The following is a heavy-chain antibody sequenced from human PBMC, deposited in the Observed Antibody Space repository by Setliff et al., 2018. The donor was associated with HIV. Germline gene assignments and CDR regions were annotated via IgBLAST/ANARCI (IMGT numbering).Heavy chain of an antibody. Sequence: GESLKISCKGSGYSFATYWIGWVRQMPGKGLEWVGVIYPDDSDTRYSPSFQGQVTISADKSINTAYLQWSGLKASDTAMYYCARHPNPYSNTWYFFDFWGQGTLVTVSS. CDR2: IYPDDSDT. V-gene: IGHV5-51*01. J-gene: IGHJ4*02. CDR3: ARHPNPYSNTWYFFDF. D-gene: IGHD6-13*01. CDR1: GYSFATYW.